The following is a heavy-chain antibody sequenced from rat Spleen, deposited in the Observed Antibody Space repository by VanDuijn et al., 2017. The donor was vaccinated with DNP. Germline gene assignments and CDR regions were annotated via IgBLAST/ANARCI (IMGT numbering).Heavy chain of an antibody. V-gene: IGHV5-7*01. CDR1: GFTFSDYY. CDR2: LSYDGGST. Sequence: EVQLVESGGGLVQPGRSLKLSCSASGFTFSDYYMAWVRQAPTKGLEWVAYLSYDGGSTYYRDSVKGRFTISRDNAKSTLYLQMDSLRSEDTATYFCARKAPGWFAFWGQGNLVTGSS. D-gene: IGHD3-1*01. J-gene: IGHJ3*01. CDR3: ARKAPGWFAF.